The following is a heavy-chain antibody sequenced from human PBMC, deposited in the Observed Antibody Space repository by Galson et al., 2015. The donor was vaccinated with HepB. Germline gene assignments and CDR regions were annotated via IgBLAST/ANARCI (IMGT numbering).Heavy chain of an antibody. V-gene: IGHV2-70*11. D-gene: IGHD3-16*02. J-gene: IGHJ4*02. CDR2: IDWDDDK. CDR3: ARIARYGYYFDY. Sequence: ALVKPTQTLTLTCTFSGFSLSTSGMCVSWIRQPPGKALEWLARIDWDDDKYYNTSLKTRLTIPKDTSKNQVVLTMTNMDPVDTATYYCARIARYGYYFDYWGQGTLVTVSS. CDR1: GFSLSTSGMC.